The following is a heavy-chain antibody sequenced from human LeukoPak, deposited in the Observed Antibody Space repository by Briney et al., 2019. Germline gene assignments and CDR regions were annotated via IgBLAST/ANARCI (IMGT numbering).Heavy chain of an antibody. J-gene: IGHJ3*02. D-gene: IGHD3-22*01. Sequence: SETLSLTCTVSGGSISSGSYYWSWIRQPAGKGLEWIGRIYTSGSTNYNPSLKSRVTISVDTSKNQFSLKLSSVTAADTAVYYCARGGYYYDSSGYHDAFDIWGQGTMVTVSS. V-gene: IGHV4-61*02. CDR3: ARGGYYYDSSGYHDAFDI. CDR1: GGSISSGSYY. CDR2: IYTSGST.